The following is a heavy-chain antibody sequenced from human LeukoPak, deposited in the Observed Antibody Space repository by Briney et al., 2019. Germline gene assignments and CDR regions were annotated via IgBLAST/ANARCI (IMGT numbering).Heavy chain of an antibody. J-gene: IGHJ6*03. Sequence: SGGSLRLSCAASGFTFSSYSMNWVRQAPGKGLEWVAAISYDGSNKNYADSVKGRFTISRDNSKNTLYLQMNSLRAENTAVYYCAKAYKDGSGSFRDYYMDVWGKGTTVTVSS. CDR3: AKAYKDGSGSFRDYYMDV. CDR1: GFTFSSYS. CDR2: ISYDGSNK. D-gene: IGHD3-10*01. V-gene: IGHV3-30*18.